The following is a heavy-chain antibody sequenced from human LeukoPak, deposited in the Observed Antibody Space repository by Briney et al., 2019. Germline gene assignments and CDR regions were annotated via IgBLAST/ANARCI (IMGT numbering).Heavy chain of an antibody. CDR1: GFSVSSNY. CDR2: ISGSGGST. Sequence: GGSLRLSCAASGFSVSSNYMSWVRQAPGRGLEWVSVISGSGGSTYYADSVKGRFTISRDNSKNTLYLQMNSLRAEDTAVYYCAKTEGGYEGYFDYWGQGTLVTVSS. J-gene: IGHJ4*02. CDR3: AKTEGGYEGYFDY. D-gene: IGHD5-12*01. V-gene: IGHV3-23*01.